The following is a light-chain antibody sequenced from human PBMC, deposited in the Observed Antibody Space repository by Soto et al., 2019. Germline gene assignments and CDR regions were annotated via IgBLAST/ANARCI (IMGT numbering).Light chain of an antibody. CDR1: QTISNY. J-gene: IGKJ5*01. CDR2: DAS. V-gene: IGKV1-33*01. CDR3: QQYDNLPLI. Sequence: DIQMTQSPSSLSASVGDRVTITGRASQTISNYLNWYQQKPGKAPKLLIYDASSLETGVPSRFSGSGSGTDFTFTISSLQPEDFATYYCQQYDNLPLIFGQGTRLEIK.